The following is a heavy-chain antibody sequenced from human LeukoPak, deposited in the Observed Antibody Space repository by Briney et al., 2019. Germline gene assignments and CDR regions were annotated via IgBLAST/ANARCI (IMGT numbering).Heavy chain of an antibody. V-gene: IGHV3-7*01. CDR2: IKEDGSEE. CDR3: ARDPAAWDY. D-gene: IGHD6-13*01. CDR1: TFTFGNYW. Sequence: SGGSLRLSCAASTFTFGNYWMSWVRLAPGKGLEWVANIKEDGSEEYYVDSVKGRFTISRDNTKNSLYLQMNSLRAEDTAVYYCARDPAAWDYWGQGTLVTVSS. J-gene: IGHJ4*02.